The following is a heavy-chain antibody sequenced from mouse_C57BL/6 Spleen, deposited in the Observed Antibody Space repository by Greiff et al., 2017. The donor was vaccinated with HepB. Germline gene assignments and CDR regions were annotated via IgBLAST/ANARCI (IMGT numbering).Heavy chain of an antibody. CDR1: GYAFRSYW. Sequence: VQLQQSGAELVKPGASVKISCKASGYAFRSYWMNWVKQRPGKGLEWIGQIYPGDGDTNYNGKFKGKATLTADKSSSTAYMQLSSLTSEDSAVYFCARMDDYEAWFAYWGQGTLVTVSA. D-gene: IGHD2-4*01. CDR2: IYPGDGDT. V-gene: IGHV1-80*01. CDR3: ARMDDYEAWFAY. J-gene: IGHJ3*01.